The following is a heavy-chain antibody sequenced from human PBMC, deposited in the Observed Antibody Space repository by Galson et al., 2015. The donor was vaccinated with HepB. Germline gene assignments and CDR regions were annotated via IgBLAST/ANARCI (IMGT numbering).Heavy chain of an antibody. V-gene: IGHV5-51*01. Sequence: QSGAEVKKPGESLKISCKGSGYSFTSYWIGWVRQMPGKGLEWMGIIYPGDSDTRYSPSFQGQVTISADKSISTAYLQWSSLKASDTAIYYCARLFEGGGYYNVPFDYWGQGTLVTVTS. CDR1: GYSFTSYW. D-gene: IGHD3-22*01. CDR3: ARLFEGGGYYNVPFDY. J-gene: IGHJ4*02. CDR2: IYPGDSDT.